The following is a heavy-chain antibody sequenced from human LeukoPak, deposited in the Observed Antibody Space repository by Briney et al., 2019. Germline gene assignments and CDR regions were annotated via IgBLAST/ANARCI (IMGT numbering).Heavy chain of an antibody. CDR1: GGSIRSYY. D-gene: IGHD3-22*01. Sequence: SETLSLTCTVSGGSIRSYYWSWIRQSAGKGLEWIGRIYSSGSTNYNPSLKSRVTMSVDTSKNQFSLKLNSVTGADTAVYYCARVRVNIVVVSLFDYWGQGTLVTVSS. J-gene: IGHJ4*02. CDR3: ARVRVNIVVVSLFDY. V-gene: IGHV4-4*07. CDR2: IYSSGST.